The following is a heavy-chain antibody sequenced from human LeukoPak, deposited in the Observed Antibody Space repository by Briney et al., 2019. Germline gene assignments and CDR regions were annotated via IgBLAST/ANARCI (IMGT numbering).Heavy chain of an antibody. CDR2: IYYSGST. V-gene: IGHV4-39*07. CDR3: ARAGGLMVRGVSHYYFDY. Sequence: SETLSLTCAVYGGSISSSSYYWGWIRQPPGKGLEWIGSIYYSGSTYYNPSLKSRVTISVDTSKNQFSLKLSSVTAADTAVYYCARAGGLMVRGVSHYYFDYWGQGTLVTVSS. J-gene: IGHJ4*02. D-gene: IGHD3-10*01. CDR1: GGSISSSSYY.